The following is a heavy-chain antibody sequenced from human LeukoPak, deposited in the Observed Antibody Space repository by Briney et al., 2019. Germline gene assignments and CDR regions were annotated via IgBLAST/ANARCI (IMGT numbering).Heavy chain of an antibody. V-gene: IGHV4-34*01. CDR2: INHSGIT. J-gene: IGHJ4*02. CDR3: ARSIAVAGLYY. D-gene: IGHD6-19*01. Sequence: SETLSLTCAVYGGSFSYYYWSWIRQPPGKGLEWIGEINHSGITNYNPSLKSRVTISADTSKNQFSLKLTSVTAADTAVYYCARSIAVAGLYYWGQGTLVTVSS. CDR1: GGSFSYYY.